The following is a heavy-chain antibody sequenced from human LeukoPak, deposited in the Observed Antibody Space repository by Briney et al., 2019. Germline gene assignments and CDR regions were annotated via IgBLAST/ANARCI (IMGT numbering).Heavy chain of an antibody. J-gene: IGHJ3*01. CDR1: GGPISSGGYS. CDR3: ASARAGLGLLDS. V-gene: IGHV4-30-2*01. Sequence: SETLSLTCAVSGGPISSGGYSWTWIRQPPGKGLEWFGYIFQSESPSYNPSLRSRVTISVDTSRNRFSLELISVTAADTAMYSCASARAGLGLLDSWGQGKMVTVSS. D-gene: IGHD1-26*01. CDR2: IFQSESP.